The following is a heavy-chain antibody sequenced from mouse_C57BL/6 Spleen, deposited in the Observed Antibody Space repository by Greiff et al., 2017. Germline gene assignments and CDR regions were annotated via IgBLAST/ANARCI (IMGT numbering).Heavy chain of an antibody. Sequence: VQLQQSGAELVKPGASVKISCKASGYAFSSYWMNWVKQRPGKGLEWIGQIYPGDGDTNYNGKFKGKATLTAAKSSSTAYMQLSSLTSEDSAVYFCARATVVAGDWYFDVWGTGTTVTVSS. CDR3: ARATVVAGDWYFDV. CDR1: GYAFSSYW. CDR2: IYPGDGDT. D-gene: IGHD1-1*01. V-gene: IGHV1-80*01. J-gene: IGHJ1*03.